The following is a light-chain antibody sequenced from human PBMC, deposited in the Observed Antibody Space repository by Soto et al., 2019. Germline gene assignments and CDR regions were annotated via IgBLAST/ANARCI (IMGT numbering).Light chain of an antibody. CDR1: QSLTSN. CDR2: GAS. V-gene: IGKV3-15*01. J-gene: IGKJ4*01. Sequence: EIVMTQSPDTLSVSPGARATLSCRASQSLTSNLAWYQQKPGQTPRLIIYGASTRATGTPPRFSGSGSGTEFTLTICSLQSEDFALYYCQQYNGWPLTFGGGTKVEIK. CDR3: QQYNGWPLT.